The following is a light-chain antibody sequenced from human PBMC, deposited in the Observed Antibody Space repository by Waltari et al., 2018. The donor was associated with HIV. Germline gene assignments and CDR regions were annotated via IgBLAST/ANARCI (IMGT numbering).Light chain of an antibody. V-gene: IGLV3-19*01. Sequence: SFELAQDPAVSVVLGQTVRITCQGDNLRNSYAAWDQQKPGRAPVLVIYGNNNRATGSPSRFSASRSGNTASWTITGAQAEDEADYYCDSRDSTGNHAIFGGGTKVTVL. CDR1: NLRNSY. J-gene: IGLJ2*01. CDR3: DSRDSTGNHAI. CDR2: GNN.